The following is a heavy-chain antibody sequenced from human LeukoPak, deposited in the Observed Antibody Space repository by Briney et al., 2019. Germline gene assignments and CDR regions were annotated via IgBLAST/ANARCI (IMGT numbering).Heavy chain of an antibody. D-gene: IGHD5-24*01. V-gene: IGHV4-59*01. J-gene: IGHJ5*02. Sequence: PSETLSLTCTVSGGSINNYYWYWMRQPPGKGLEWIGYVWYSGTTKYNPSLKSRVTISVDTSKNQFSLKLSSVTAADTAVYYCAREEIRSWFDPWGQGTLVTVSS. CDR1: GGSINNYY. CDR3: AREEIRSWFDP. CDR2: VWYSGTT.